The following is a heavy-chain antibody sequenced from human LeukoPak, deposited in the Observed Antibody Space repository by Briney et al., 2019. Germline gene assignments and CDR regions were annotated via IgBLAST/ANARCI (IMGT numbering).Heavy chain of an antibody. Sequence: SETLSLTCTVSGGSIKPYYWSWIRQPPGKGLEWIGYIYYSGITNYDSALKGRVTISVDTSKNQSSLRLTSVTASDTAVYYCARHDFYYWGQGSLVTVSS. CDR2: IYYSGIT. CDR3: ARHDFYY. CDR1: GGSIKPYY. V-gene: IGHV4-59*08. J-gene: IGHJ4*02.